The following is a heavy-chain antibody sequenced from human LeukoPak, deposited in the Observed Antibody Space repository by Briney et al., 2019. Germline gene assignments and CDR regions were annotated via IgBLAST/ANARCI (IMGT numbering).Heavy chain of an antibody. Sequence: GGSLRLSCAASGFTFSSYAMSWVRQAPGKGLEWVSAISGSGGSTYYADSVKGRFTISRDNSKNTLYLQMNSLRAEDTAVYYCARLGLEYSISPSPFDYWGQGTLVTVSS. V-gene: IGHV3-23*01. D-gene: IGHD6-6*01. J-gene: IGHJ4*02. CDR1: GFTFSSYA. CDR2: ISGSGGST. CDR3: ARLGLEYSISPSPFDY.